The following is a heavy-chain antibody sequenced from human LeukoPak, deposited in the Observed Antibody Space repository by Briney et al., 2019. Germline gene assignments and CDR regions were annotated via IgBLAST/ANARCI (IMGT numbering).Heavy chain of an antibody. Sequence: SGGSLRLSCAASGFTFSSYSMNWVRQAPGKGLEWVSYISSSSSYIYYADSVKGRFTISRDNAKNSLYLQMNSLRAEDTAVYYCARDGTAVGINYDYWGQGTLVTVSS. J-gene: IGHJ4*02. CDR1: GFTFSSYS. CDR3: ARDGTAVGINYDY. CDR2: ISSSSSYI. V-gene: IGHV3-21*05. D-gene: IGHD6-13*01.